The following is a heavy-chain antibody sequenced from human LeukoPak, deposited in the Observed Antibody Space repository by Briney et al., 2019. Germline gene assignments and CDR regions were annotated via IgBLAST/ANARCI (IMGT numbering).Heavy chain of an antibody. Sequence: GRSLRLSCTASGFTFGDYAMSWVRQAPGKGLEWVGFIRSKAYGGTTEYAASVKGRFTISRDDSKSIAYLQMNSLKTEDTAVYYCTRDVGRGYCSSTSCQSVDYWGQGTLVTVSS. CDR1: GFTFGDYA. J-gene: IGHJ4*02. CDR2: IRSKAYGGTT. V-gene: IGHV3-49*04. CDR3: TRDVGRGYCSSTSCQSVDY. D-gene: IGHD2-2*01.